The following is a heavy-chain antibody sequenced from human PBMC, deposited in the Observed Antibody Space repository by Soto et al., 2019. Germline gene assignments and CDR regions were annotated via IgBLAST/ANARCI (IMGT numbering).Heavy chain of an antibody. V-gene: IGHV4-59*01. J-gene: IGHJ4*02. CDR2: IYYSGST. CDR1: GXSISSYC. Sequence: XTLSLTCTVSGXSISSYCCSWIRQPPGKGLEWIGYIYYSGSTNYNPSLKSRFTISLYTSNNQFSLKISSFTAADTSVYYCASSYDILIGIDYWGQGTLGTVSS. D-gene: IGHD3-9*01. CDR3: ASSYDILIGIDY.